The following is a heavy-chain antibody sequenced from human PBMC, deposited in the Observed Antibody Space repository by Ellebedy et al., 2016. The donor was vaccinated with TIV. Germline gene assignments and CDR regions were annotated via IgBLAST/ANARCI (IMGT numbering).Heavy chain of an antibody. CDR2: ITNVGGAA. V-gene: IGHV3-23*01. J-gene: IGHJ4*02. Sequence: GESLKISXAASGFTFSSYAMTWIRQAPGKGLEWVSTITNVGGAAYYGDPVKGRFTISRDNSKNTLCLQMNSLRAEDTATYYCAKDEGFFVGASDYWGQGTLVTVSS. D-gene: IGHD1-26*01. CDR3: AKDEGFFVGASDY. CDR1: GFTFSSYA.